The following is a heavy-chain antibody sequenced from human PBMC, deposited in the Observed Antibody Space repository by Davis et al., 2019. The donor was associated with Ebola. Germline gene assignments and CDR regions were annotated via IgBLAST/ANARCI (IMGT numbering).Heavy chain of an antibody. V-gene: IGHV4-59*01. CDR1: GGSISSYY. Sequence: SETLSLTCTVSGGSISSYYWNWIRQPPGKGLEWIGYIYYSGSTNYNPSLKSRVTISVDTSKNQFSLKLSSVTAADTAVYYCARGEDTAMVTGYHGMDVWGQGTTVTVSS. CDR2: IYYSGST. D-gene: IGHD5-18*01. CDR3: ARGEDTAMVTGYHGMDV. J-gene: IGHJ6*02.